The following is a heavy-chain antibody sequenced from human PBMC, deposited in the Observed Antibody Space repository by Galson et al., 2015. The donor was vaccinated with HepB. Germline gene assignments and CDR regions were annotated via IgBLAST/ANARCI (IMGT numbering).Heavy chain of an antibody. D-gene: IGHD3-10*01. Sequence: SVKVSCKASGGTFSSYAISWVRQAPGQGLEWMGRIIPILGIANYAQKFQGRVTITADKSTSTAYMELSSLRSEDTAVYYCARGYPKEFFYFDYWGQGTLVTVSS. V-gene: IGHV1-69*04. CDR2: IIPILGIA. CDR3: ARGYPKEFFYFDY. CDR1: GGTFSSYA. J-gene: IGHJ4*02.